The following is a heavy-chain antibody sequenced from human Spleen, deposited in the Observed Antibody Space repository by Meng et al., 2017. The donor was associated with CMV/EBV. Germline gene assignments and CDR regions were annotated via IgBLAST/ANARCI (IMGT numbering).Heavy chain of an antibody. CDR1: G. Sequence: GVGWIRQPPGKSLEWLGLNCSSDDEPHSPSLKSRLTITKDTSKNRVVLIMTDMDPEDTATYYCARGSRAWTNYEYVWGRIDYWGQGTLVTVSS. CDR2: NCSSDDE. CDR3: ARGSRAWTNYEYVWGRIDY. J-gene: IGHJ4*02. D-gene: IGHD3-16*01. V-gene: IGHV2-5*01.